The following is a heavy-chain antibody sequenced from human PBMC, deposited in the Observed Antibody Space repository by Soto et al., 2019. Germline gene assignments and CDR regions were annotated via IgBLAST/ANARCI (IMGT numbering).Heavy chain of an antibody. CDR2: ISAYNGNT. D-gene: IGHD3-10*01. CDR3: ARYSAGWFGEFTPYYYYGMDV. CDR1: GYTFTSYG. V-gene: IGHV1-18*01. J-gene: IGHJ6*02. Sequence: ASVKVSCKASGYTFTSYGISWVRQAPGQGLEWMGWISAYNGNTNYAQKLQGRVTMTTDTSTSTAYMELRSLRSDDTAVYYCARYSAGWFGEFTPYYYYGMDVWGQGTTVTVSS.